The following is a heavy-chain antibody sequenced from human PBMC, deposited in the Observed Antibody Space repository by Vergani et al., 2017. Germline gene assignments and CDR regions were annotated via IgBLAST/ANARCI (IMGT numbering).Heavy chain of an antibody. J-gene: IGHJ6*03. D-gene: IGHD6-25*01. CDR1: GGSISSGDHC. V-gene: IGHV4-31*11. CDR2: IFYSGTT. CDR3: ARVDTQVPATSHFYYMDV. Sequence: QVQLQESGPGVVKPSQTLSLTCAVSGGSISSGDHCWTWIRQRPGKGLEWIGYIFYSGTTYDNPSLMSRLTISVDTSQNQFSLKLRSVTAAVTAVYYCARVDTQVPATSHFYYMDVWGKGTTVVVSS.